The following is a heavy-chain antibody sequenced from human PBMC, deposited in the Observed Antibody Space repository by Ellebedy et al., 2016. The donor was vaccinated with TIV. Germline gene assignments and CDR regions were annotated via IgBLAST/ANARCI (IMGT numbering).Heavy chain of an antibody. J-gene: IGHJ4*02. V-gene: IGHV3-23*01. CDR1: GFTFSSYA. CDR2: FGVSGDST. CDR3: AKSRTTMTTSFDY. Sequence: PGGSLRLSCAASGFTFSSYAMSWVRQAPGKGLEWVSGFGVSGDSTYYSDSVKGRFTISRDNSKNTLYLQMNSLRAEDTAVYYCAKSRTTMTTSFDYWGQGTLVTVSS. D-gene: IGHD4-17*01.